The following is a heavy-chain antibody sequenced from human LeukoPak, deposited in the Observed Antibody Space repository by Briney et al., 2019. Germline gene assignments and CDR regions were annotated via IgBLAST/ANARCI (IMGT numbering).Heavy chain of an antibody. CDR1: GYTFSTYV. D-gene: IGHD6-19*01. CDR3: TRVWLGNGLDI. J-gene: IGHJ3*02. CDR2: ISTYNSNT. V-gene: IGHV1-18*01. Sequence: ASVKVSCKASGYTFSTYVITWVRQAPGQGLEWMGWISTYNSNTKYEQKFQGRVTMTTDTPTRTVHMELRSLGSDDTAVYYCTRVWLGNGLDIWGQGTMVTVSS.